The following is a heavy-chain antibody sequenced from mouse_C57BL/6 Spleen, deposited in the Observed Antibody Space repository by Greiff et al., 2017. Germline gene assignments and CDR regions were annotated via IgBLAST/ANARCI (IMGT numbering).Heavy chain of an antibody. CDR3: ARTWDVPGGYFDV. J-gene: IGHJ1*03. D-gene: IGHD4-1*01. CDR1: GFTFSDYG. V-gene: IGHV5-17*01. Sequence: EVQLVESGGGLVKPGGSLKLSCAASGFTFSDYGMHWVRQAPEKGLEWVAYISSGSSTIYYADTVKGRFTISRDNAKNTLFLHMTSLRSEDTAMYYCARTWDVPGGYFDVWGTGTTVTVSS. CDR2: ISSGSSTI.